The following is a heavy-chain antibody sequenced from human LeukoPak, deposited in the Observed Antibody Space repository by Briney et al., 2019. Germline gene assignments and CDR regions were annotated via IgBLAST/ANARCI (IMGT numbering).Heavy chain of an antibody. D-gene: IGHD2-15*01. V-gene: IGHV1-3*01. CDR1: GYTFSSYA. CDR2: INVGNGNT. CDR3: AIHCSGGSCSRSYYFDY. Sequence: RAPVTVSCKAAGYTFSSYAMHWVRQAPRQRLAWMGLINVGNGNTKYSQKFQDRITFTRDTSPSTAYMELSTLRSEGTAVYYCAIHCSGGSCSRSYYFDYWGQRTLVTVSS. J-gene: IGHJ4*02.